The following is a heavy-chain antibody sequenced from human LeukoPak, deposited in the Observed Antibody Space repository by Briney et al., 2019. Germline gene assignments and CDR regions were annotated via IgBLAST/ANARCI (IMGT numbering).Heavy chain of an antibody. CDR2: ISSRGTLI. CDR1: GFTFSDYY. D-gene: IGHD2-15*01. CDR3: ARVVVVTDPYFDY. Sequence: GGSLRLSCEASGFTFSDYYMSWIRQAPGKGVEWVAYISSRGTLIYYADSVKGRFTISRDNAKNSLYLQMNSLRAEDTAVYYCARVVVVTDPYFDYWGQGTLVTVSS. J-gene: IGHJ4*02. V-gene: IGHV3-11*01.